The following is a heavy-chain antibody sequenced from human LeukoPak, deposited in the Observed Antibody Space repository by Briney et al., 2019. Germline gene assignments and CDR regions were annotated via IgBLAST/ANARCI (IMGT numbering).Heavy chain of an antibody. Sequence: PGGSLRLSCAASGFTFSSYAMSWVRQAPGKGLEWVSGISGSGGSTYYADSVKGRFTITRDNSKNTLYPQMNSPRAEDTAVYYCAILYSSSWYVGYWGQGTLVTVSS. J-gene: IGHJ4*02. D-gene: IGHD6-13*01. CDR2: ISGSGGST. V-gene: IGHV3-23*01. CDR1: GFTFSSYA. CDR3: AILYSSSWYVGY.